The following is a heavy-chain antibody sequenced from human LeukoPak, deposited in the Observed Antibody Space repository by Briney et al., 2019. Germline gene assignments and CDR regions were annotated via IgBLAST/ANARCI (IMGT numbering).Heavy chain of an antibody. D-gene: IGHD4-23*01. CDR3: ARDGVGGLYYFDY. V-gene: IGHV4-30-4*01. Sequence: PSETLSLTCTVSGGSISSGDYYWSWIRQPPGKGLEWIGYIYYSGSTYYNPSLKSRVTISADTSKNQFSLKLSSVTAADTAVYYCARDGVGGLYYFDYWGQGTLVTVSS. J-gene: IGHJ4*02. CDR1: GGSISSGDYY. CDR2: IYYSGST.